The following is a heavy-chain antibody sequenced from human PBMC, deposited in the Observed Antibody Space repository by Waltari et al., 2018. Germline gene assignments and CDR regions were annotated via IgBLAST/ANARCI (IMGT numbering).Heavy chain of an antibody. CDR2: IYYSGST. CDR3: ARHWKRSGYRFDP. Sequence: QLRLQESGPALLKPSETLSLTRTVSGGSISSGGYYWGWIRQSPGKGLEWIGSIYYSGSTHYNPTLESRVTISGDTSKNQCSLKVSSVTAADTAVYYCARHWKRSGYRFDPWGQGTLVTVSS. J-gene: IGHJ5*02. D-gene: IGHD5-12*01. CDR1: GGSISSGGYY. V-gene: IGHV4-39*01.